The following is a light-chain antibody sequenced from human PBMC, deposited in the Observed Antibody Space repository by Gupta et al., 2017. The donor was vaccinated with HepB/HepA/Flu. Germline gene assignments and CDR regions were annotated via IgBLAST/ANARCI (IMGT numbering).Light chain of an antibody. V-gene: IGLV4-60*03. Sequence: QPVLTQSSSASASLGSSVKLTCTLSSGHSSYVIAWHQQQPGKAPRYLMKLEGSGTYNKGSGVPDRFSGSSSGADRYLTISNLQSEDEAEYYCETWDSNTQVFGGGTKLTVL. CDR3: ETWDSNTQV. CDR1: SGHSSYV. CDR2: LEGSGTY. J-gene: IGLJ3*02.